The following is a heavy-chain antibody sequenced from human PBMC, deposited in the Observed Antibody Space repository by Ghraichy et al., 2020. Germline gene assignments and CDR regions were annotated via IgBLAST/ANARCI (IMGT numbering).Heavy chain of an antibody. V-gene: IGHV3-7*01. CDR3: ARGETAADQYFQH. CDR2: INQDGSDT. D-gene: IGHD6-13*01. CDR1: GFTFTNHW. J-gene: IGHJ1*01. Sequence: GGSLRLSCAASGFTFTNHWLNWVRQAAGQGLEWVANINQDGSDTRYVDSVKGRFTISRDNAKNSLFLQMNSLTAEDTAVYYCARGETAADQYFQHWGQGTLVTVSS.